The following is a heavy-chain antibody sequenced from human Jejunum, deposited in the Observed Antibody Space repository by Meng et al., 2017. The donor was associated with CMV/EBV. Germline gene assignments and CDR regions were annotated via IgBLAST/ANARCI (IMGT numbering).Heavy chain of an antibody. CDR3: ARVRYSYGDQGALNP. J-gene: IGHJ3*01. Sequence: FTFRNYAMHWVRQAPGKGLEWVALTSYDERNKEYAASVKGRFIISRDNSRSTLYLQMNSLRAEDTAVYYCARVRYSYGDQGALNPWGQGTKVTVSS. CDR1: FTFRNYA. CDR2: TSYDERNK. D-gene: IGHD5-18*01. V-gene: IGHV3-30*04.